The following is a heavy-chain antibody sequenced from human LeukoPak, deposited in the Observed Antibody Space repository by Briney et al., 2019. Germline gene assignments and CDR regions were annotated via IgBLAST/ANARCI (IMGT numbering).Heavy chain of an antibody. CDR3: ARGASLYYDSSGYYGRRDYYYYYYGMDV. D-gene: IGHD3-22*01. Sequence: ASVKVSCKASGYTFTSYDINWVRQATGQGLEWMGWMNPNSGNTGYAQKFQGRVTMTRNTSISTAYMELSSLRSEDTAVYYCARGASLYYDSSGYYGRRDYYYYYYGMDVWGQGTTVTVSS. CDR1: GYTFTSYD. V-gene: IGHV1-8*01. CDR2: MNPNSGNT. J-gene: IGHJ6*02.